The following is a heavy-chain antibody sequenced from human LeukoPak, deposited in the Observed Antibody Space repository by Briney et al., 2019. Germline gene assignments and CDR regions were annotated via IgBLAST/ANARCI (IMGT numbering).Heavy chain of an antibody. J-gene: IGHJ4*02. Sequence: PGRSLRLSCAASGFTFSSYGMHWVRQAPGKGLEWVAVISYDGSNKYYADSVKGRFTISRDNSKNTLYLQMNSLRAEDTAVYYCAKGDLVEMATIFDYWGQGTLVTVSS. V-gene: IGHV3-30*18. CDR1: GFTFSSYG. CDR2: ISYDGSNK. D-gene: IGHD5-24*01. CDR3: AKGDLVEMATIFDY.